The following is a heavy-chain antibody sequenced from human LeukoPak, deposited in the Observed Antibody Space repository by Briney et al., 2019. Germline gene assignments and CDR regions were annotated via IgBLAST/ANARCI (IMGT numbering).Heavy chain of an antibody. CDR1: GYTFSGYY. D-gene: IGHD5-12*01. CDR3: ARAGSPPEYSGYDYWRF. CDR2: INPNSGGT. V-gene: IGHV1-2*02. J-gene: IGHJ4*02. Sequence: GASVTVSCKASGYTFSGYYMYWVRQAHGEGLEWMGWINPNSGGTSYAQKFQGRVTMTRDTSISTAYMELTRLRSDDTAVYYCARAGSPPEYSGYDYWRFWGQGTLVTVSS.